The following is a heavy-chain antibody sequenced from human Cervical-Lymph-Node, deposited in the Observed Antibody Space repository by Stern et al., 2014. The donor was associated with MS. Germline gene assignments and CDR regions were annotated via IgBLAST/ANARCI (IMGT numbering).Heavy chain of an antibody. CDR1: GYSLSDLS. J-gene: IGHJ3*02. V-gene: IGHV1-24*01. Sequence: QVQLVQSGAEVKKPGASVKVSCRVSGYSLSDLSMHWVRQAPGKGLEWMGGFEPEDGDTIYAQKFQGSVTMTEDTSADTVFMELSSLRSEDTAVYYCAPDKSGLDYYAFDIWGQGTMVTVSS. CDR2: FEPEDGDT. CDR3: APDKSGLDYYAFDI. D-gene: IGHD5-12*01.